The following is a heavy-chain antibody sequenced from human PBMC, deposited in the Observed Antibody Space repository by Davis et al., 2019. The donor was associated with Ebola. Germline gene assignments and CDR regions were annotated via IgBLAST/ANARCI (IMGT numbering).Heavy chain of an antibody. CDR1: GFTFSSYG. Sequence: GESLKISCAASGFTFSSYGMHWVRQAPGKGLEWVAVIWYDGSNKYYADSVKGRFTISRDNSKNTLYLQMNSLKTEDTAVYYCTSTDDYGDYWGQGTLVTVSS. CDR3: TSTDDYGDY. V-gene: IGHV3-33*01. CDR2: IWYDGSNK. J-gene: IGHJ4*02.